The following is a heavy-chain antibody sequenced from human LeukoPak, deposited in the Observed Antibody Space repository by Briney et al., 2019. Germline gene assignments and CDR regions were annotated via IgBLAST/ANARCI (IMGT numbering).Heavy chain of an antibody. Sequence: PGGSLRLSWAASGFAISTNYMNWVRQAPGKGLEWVSVIFSDDNTYYADSVKGRFTISRDISKNTVYLQMNSLRAEDTAVYYCATLRWGQVDYWGQGTLVTVSS. CDR3: ATLRWGQVDY. CDR2: IFSDDNT. J-gene: IGHJ4*02. V-gene: IGHV3-53*01. D-gene: IGHD2-21*02. CDR1: GFAISTNY.